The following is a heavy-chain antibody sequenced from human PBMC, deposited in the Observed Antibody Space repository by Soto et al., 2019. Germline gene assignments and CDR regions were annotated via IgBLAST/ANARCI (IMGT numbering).Heavy chain of an antibody. J-gene: IGHJ6*02. CDR3: AKSIGVTIQAYGMDV. V-gene: IGHV3-23*01. D-gene: IGHD2-8*01. Sequence: GGSLRLSCAASGFTFSDSAMNWVRQAPGQGLEWVSGISGSSVGTYYADSVKGRFTISRDNSKNTLSLQMNSLRAEDTAVYYCAKSIGVTIQAYGMDVWGQGTTVTVSS. CDR1: GFTFSDSA. CDR2: ISGSSVGT.